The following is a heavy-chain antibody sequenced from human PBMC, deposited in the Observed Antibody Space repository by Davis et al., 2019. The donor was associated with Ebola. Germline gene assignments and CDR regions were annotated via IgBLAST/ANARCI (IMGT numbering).Heavy chain of an antibody. J-gene: IGHJ4*02. CDR3: AKDRDYFDY. Sequence: GESLKISCAASGFTFSNAWMSWVRQAPGKGPEWVGRIKSKTDGGTTDYAAPVKGRFTISRDDSKNTLYLQMNSLRAEDTAVYYCAKDRDYFDYWGQGTLVTVSS. CDR2: IKSKTDGGTT. V-gene: IGHV3-15*01. CDR1: GFTFSNAW.